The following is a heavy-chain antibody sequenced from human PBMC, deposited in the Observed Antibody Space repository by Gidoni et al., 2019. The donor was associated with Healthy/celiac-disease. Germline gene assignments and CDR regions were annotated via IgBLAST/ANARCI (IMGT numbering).Heavy chain of an antibody. Sequence: QLQLQESGPGLVKPSETLSLTCTVSVGSISSSSYYWGWIRQPPVKGLEWIGSIYYSGSTYYNPSLKSRVTISVDTSKNQFSLKLSSVTAADTAVYYCARRDGSGSYKGFDPWGQGTLVTVSS. D-gene: IGHD3-10*01. CDR3: ARRDGSGSYKGFDP. J-gene: IGHJ5*02. CDR2: IYYSGST. V-gene: IGHV4-39*01. CDR1: VGSISSSSYY.